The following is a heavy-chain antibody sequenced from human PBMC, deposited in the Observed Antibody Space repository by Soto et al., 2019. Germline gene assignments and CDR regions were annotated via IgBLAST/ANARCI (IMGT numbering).Heavy chain of an antibody. D-gene: IGHD5-12*01. Sequence: QVQLVESGGGVVQPGRSLRLSCAASGFTFSSYAMHWVRQAPGKGLEWVAVISYDGSNKYYADSVKGRFTISRDNSKNTLYLQMNRLRAEDTAVYYCARTRRDGYNWLDYWGQGTLVTVSS. V-gene: IGHV3-30-3*01. CDR2: ISYDGSNK. CDR1: GFTFSSYA. J-gene: IGHJ4*02. CDR3: ARTRRDGYNWLDY.